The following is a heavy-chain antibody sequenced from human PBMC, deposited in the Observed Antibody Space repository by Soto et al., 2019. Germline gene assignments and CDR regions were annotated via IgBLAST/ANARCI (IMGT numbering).Heavy chain of an antibody. V-gene: IGHV1-46*03. Sequence: ASVKVSCKASGYTFTSYYMHWVRQAPGQGLEWMGIINPSGGSTSYAQKFQGRVTMTRDTSTSTVYMELSSLRSEDTAVYYCARESDPGAVAVPWGYWGQGTLVTVSS. CDR1: GYTFTSYY. CDR3: ARESDPGAVAVPWGY. J-gene: IGHJ4*02. CDR2: INPSGGST. D-gene: IGHD6-19*01.